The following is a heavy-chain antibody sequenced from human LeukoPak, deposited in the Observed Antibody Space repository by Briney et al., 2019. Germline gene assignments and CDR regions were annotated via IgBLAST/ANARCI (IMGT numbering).Heavy chain of an antibody. CDR3: ARDMGGYYYDSSGYWSEYFQH. J-gene: IGHJ1*01. CDR2: INPSGGST. V-gene: IGHV1-46*01. CDR1: GFTFTNYN. Sequence: ASVKVSCKASGFTFTNYNMHWVRQAPGQGLEWMGIINPSGGSTNYAQNFQARVTMTRDTSISTAYMELSRLRSDDTAVYYCARDMGGYYYDSSGYWSEYFQHWGQGTLVTVSS. D-gene: IGHD3-22*01.